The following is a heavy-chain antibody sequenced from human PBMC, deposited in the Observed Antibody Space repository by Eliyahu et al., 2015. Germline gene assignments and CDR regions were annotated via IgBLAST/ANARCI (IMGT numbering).Heavy chain of an antibody. CDR3: ARGSSGWYPLYYFDY. CDR1: GFTFXSYW. CDR2: IRQDGSER. D-gene: IGHD6-19*01. Sequence: EVQLVESGGGLVQPGGSLRLSCAASGFTFXSYWMSWVRQAPGKGLGWVAXIRQDGSERYYLDSVKXRFTISRDNAKNSLFLQMNGLRAEDTAVYYCARGSSGWYPLYYFDYWGQGTLVTVSS. J-gene: IGHJ4*02. V-gene: IGHV3-7*01.